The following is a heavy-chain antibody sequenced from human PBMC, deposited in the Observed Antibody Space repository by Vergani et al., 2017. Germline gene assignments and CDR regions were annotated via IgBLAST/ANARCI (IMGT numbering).Heavy chain of an antibody. V-gene: IGHV3-15*01. J-gene: IGHJ4*02. CDR1: GGSISSSSYY. CDR2: IKSKTDGGTT. CDR3: TVGAVALFTYYFDY. Sequence: VQLQESGPGLVKPSETLSLTCTVSGGSISSSSYYWGWIRQPPGKGLEWVGRIKSKTDGGTTDYAAPVKGRFTISRDDSKNTLYLQMNSLKTEDTAVYYCTVGAVALFTYYFDYWGQGTLVTVSS. D-gene: IGHD6-19*01.